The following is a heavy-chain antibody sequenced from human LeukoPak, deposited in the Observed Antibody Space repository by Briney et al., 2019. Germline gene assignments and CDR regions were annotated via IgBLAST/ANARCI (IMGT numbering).Heavy chain of an antibody. CDR2: IYYSGST. D-gene: IGHD3-16*02. Sequence: PSETLSLTCTVSGGSISSSSYYWGWIRQPPGKGLEWIGSIYYSGSTYYNPSLKSRVTISVDTSKNQFSLKLTSVTAADTAVYYCARSSPIMITFGGVIVGGMDVWGKGTTVTISS. CDR1: GGSISSSSYY. CDR3: ARSSPIMITFGGVIVGGMDV. J-gene: IGHJ6*03. V-gene: IGHV4-39*07.